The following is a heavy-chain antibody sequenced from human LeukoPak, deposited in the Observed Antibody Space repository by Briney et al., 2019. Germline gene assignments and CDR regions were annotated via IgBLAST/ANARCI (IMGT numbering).Heavy chain of an antibody. J-gene: IGHJ3*02. CDR1: GFTFSSYG. D-gene: IGHD2-21*01. V-gene: IGHV3-21*01. CDR2: ISNSSSYI. CDR3: ARAGGLWDAFDI. Sequence: GGSLRLSCAASGFTFSSYGMNWVRQAPGKGLEWVSSISNSSSYIYYADSVKGRFTISRDNTKNSLYLQLNSLRAEDTAVYYCARAGGLWDAFDIWGQGTMVTVSS.